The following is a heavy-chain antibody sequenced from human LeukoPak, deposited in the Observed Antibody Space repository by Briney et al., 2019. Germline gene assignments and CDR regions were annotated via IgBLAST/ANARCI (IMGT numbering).Heavy chain of an antibody. D-gene: IGHD3-10*01. V-gene: IGHV4-34*01. CDR1: GGSFSGFY. Sequence: SETLSLTCAVYGGSFSGFYWSWIRQPPGKGLEWIGEINHSGSTNYNPSLKSRVTISIDTSKNQFSLKLSSVTAADTAVYYCASTQYYYGSGSYFFWGQGTLVTVSS. J-gene: IGHJ4*02. CDR3: ASTQYYYGSGSYFF. CDR2: INHSGST.